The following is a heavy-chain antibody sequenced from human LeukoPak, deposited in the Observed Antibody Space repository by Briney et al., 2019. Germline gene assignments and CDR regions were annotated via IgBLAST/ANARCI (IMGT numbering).Heavy chain of an antibody. CDR2: ISYDGSNK. CDR3: AKKGSEAQYGY. J-gene: IGHJ4*02. Sequence: PGGSLRLSCAASGFTFSSYAMHWVRQAPGKGLEWVAVISYDGSNKYYADSVKGRFTISRDNSKNTLYLQMNSLRAEDTAVYYCAKKGSEAQYGYWGQGTLVTVSS. CDR1: GFTFSSYA. V-gene: IGHV3-30-3*02. D-gene: IGHD1-14*01.